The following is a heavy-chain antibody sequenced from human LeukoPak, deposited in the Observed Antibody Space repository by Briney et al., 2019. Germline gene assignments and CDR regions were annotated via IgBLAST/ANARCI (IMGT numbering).Heavy chain of an antibody. Sequence: SETLSLTCTVSGYSINSGYFWGWVRQPPGKGPEWIGSIFHTGDVYYNPSLRSRVTVSVDTSRNQFSLKLTSVTAADTAVYYCTRAASSGPLFTYHMDVWGEGTTVTVSS. CDR2: IFHTGDV. J-gene: IGHJ6*03. CDR3: TRAASSGPLFTYHMDV. D-gene: IGHD3-22*01. V-gene: IGHV4-38-2*02. CDR1: GYSINSGYF.